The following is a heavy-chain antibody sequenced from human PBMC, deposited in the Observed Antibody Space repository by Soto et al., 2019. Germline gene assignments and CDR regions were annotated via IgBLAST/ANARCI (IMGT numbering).Heavy chain of an antibody. CDR3: ARECSTSKCYGMDV. D-gene: IGHD2-2*01. CDR1: GYTVTGYY. J-gene: IGHJ6*02. Sequence: QVQLVQSGAEVRKPGASVKVSCKASGYTVTGYYMHWVRQAPGQGLQWMGWINPNSGGTNYAQKFRGWVTMTRDTSSSTDYMELSRLRSDDTAVYYCARECSTSKCYGMDVWGQGTSVTVSS. CDR2: INPNSGGT. V-gene: IGHV1-2*04.